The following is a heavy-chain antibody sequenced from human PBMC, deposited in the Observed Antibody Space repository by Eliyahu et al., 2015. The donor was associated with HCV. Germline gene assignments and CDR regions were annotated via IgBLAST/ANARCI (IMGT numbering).Heavy chain of an antibody. J-gene: IGHJ4*02. CDR2: VYDGEDT. V-gene: IGHV4-39*01. CDR3: ARLEYYSSFCFDY. Sequence: QLQLQESGPGLVKPSDTLSLPCTVXGXPLXSSSHYWGWIRQPPGKGLEWIGNVYDGEDTXYNPSLKSRLTISIDKSKNQFSLNLRSVTAADTAVYYCARLEYYSSFCFDYWGQGTLVTVSS. CDR1: GXPLXSSSHY. D-gene: IGHD2/OR15-2a*01.